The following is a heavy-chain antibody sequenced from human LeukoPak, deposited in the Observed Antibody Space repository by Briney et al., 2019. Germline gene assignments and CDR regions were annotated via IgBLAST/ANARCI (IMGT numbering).Heavy chain of an antibody. J-gene: IGHJ4*02. V-gene: IGHV3-30*18. Sequence: GRSLRLSCAASGFTFSSYGMHWVRQAPGKGLEWVAVISYDGSNKYYADSVKGRFTISRDNSKNTLYLRMNSLRAEDTAIYYCAKDDDDGDHVVVDHWGQGTLSPSPQ. CDR2: ISYDGSNK. CDR1: GFTFSSYG. CDR3: AKDDDDGDHVVVDH. D-gene: IGHD4-17*01.